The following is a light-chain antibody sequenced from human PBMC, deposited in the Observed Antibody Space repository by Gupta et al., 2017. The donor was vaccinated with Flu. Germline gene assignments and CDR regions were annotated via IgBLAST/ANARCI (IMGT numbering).Light chain of an antibody. J-gene: IGKJ3*01. Sequence: MQMTQSPSSLSASVGDRVTITCRASQSIKNYLNWYQQKPGKAPKVLIYAASNLQSGVPSRFSGSGSGTDFTLTISGLQPDDFATYYCQQSYSFPVTFGHGTKVDF. CDR3: QQSYSFPVT. CDR1: QSIKNY. V-gene: IGKV1-39*01. CDR2: AAS.